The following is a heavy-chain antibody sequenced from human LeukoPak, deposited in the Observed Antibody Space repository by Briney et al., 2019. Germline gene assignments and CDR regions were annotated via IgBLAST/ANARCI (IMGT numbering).Heavy chain of an antibody. V-gene: IGHV1-2*06. J-gene: IGHJ4*02. D-gene: IGHD4-11*01. CDR2: ITPNSGGT. CDR1: GYTLTGYY. Sequence: ASLKVSCKASGYTLTGYYMHSGRQTPGQRREWMGQITPNSGGTNYGQKFQGRVTMTRDTSISTAYMELRMLRSDDTAVYYCARGIDDYSNYEALDYWGQGTLVTVSA. CDR3: ARGIDDYSNYEALDY.